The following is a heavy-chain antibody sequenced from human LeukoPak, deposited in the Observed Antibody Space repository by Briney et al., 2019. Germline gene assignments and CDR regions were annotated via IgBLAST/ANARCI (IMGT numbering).Heavy chain of an antibody. J-gene: IGHJ2*01. CDR1: GFTFSSYA. CDR2: ISSNGGST. V-gene: IGHV3-64*01. D-gene: IGHD3-10*01. Sequence: PGGSLRLSCAAFGFTFSSYAMHWVRQAPGKGLEYVSAISSNGGSTYYANSVKGRFTISRDNSKNTLYLQMGSLRAEDMAVYYCARRNYYGSGPWYFDLWGRGTLVTVSS. CDR3: ARRNYYGSGPWYFDL.